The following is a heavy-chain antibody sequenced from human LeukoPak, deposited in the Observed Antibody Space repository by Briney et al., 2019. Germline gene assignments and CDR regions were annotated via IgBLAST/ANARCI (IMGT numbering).Heavy chain of an antibody. J-gene: IGHJ4*02. CDR3: ARDASGSSIGLIDF. CDR1: EFTLRSYS. V-gene: IGHV3-21*01. Sequence: PGGSLRLSCVASEFTLRSYSMHWVRQAPGKGLEWVSYISTSSTYIYYADSVMGRFTISRDNAKNSLYLRMSSLRAEDTAVYYCARDASGSSIGLIDFWGQGTLVTVSS. CDR2: ISTSSTYI. D-gene: IGHD1-26*01.